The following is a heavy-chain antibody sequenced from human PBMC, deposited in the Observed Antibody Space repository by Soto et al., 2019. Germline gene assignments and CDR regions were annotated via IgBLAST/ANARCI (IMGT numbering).Heavy chain of an antibody. CDR2: VSHSGST. Sequence: PSETLSLTSTVSGGSISSAAYYWSWIRQHPGKGLEWIGYVSHSGSTYYNPSLKSRVIISVDTSKNQFSLSLTSVTAADTAVYYCAREYTYGSNFFDCWGQGALVTVSS. J-gene: IGHJ4*02. V-gene: IGHV4-31*03. CDR3: AREYTYGSNFFDC. CDR1: GGSISSAAYY. D-gene: IGHD5-18*01.